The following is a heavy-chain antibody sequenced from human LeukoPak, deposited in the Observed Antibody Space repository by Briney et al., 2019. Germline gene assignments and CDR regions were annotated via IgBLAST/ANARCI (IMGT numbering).Heavy chain of an antibody. V-gene: IGHV4-39*01. CDR1: GGSINSRSYY. D-gene: IGHD4-17*01. CDR2: VYDGGTT. J-gene: IGHJ6*03. CDR3: ARRATTVTTGYYYYYMDV. Sequence: PSETLSLTCTVSGGSINSRSYYWGWIRQPPGKGLGWIGSVYDGGTTYYNPSLKSRVTISEDTSKNQFSLQLSSVTAADTAVYYCARRATTVTTGYYYYYMDVWGKGTTVTVSS.